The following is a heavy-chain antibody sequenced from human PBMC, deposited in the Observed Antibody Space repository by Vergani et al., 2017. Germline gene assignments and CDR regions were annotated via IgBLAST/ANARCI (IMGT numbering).Heavy chain of an antibody. Sequence: QVQLVESGGGVVQPGRSLRLSCAASGFTFNQYGMHWVRQAPGKGLEGVAVTWYDGNNKQYADSVKGRFTISRDNSKSTMYLQMNSLRDEETGVYYCARDLRLLYNRFDPWGQGTLVTVSS. CDR3: ARDLRLLYNRFDP. CDR1: GFTFNQYG. CDR2: TWYDGNNK. V-gene: IGHV3-33*01. J-gene: IGHJ5*02. D-gene: IGHD1-14*01.